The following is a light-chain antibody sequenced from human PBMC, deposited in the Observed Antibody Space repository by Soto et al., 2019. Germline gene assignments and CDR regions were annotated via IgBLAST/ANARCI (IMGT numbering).Light chain of an antibody. CDR3: SSYTTSGTLVV. J-gene: IGLJ2*01. CDR1: SSNIGAGYD. Sequence: QSVLTQPPSVSGAPGQRVTISCTGSSSNIGAGYDVHWYQHLPGTAPKLLIYGNNNRPSGVPDRFSGSKSGTSASLAITGLQSWDEADYYCSSYTTSGTLVVFGGGTQLTVL. CDR2: GNN. V-gene: IGLV1-40*01.